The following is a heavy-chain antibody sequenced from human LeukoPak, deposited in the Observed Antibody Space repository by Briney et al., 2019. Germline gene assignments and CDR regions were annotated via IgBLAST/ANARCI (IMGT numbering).Heavy chain of an antibody. Sequence: GGSLRLSCAPSGFTFHDNAMQRVRQVPGEGLEWVSGITWNSGSVLYADSVRGRFTISRDNAKNSLYLQMNSLRPEGMAFYYCAKGLGVASLIVDALDMWGQGTMVTV. D-gene: IGHD3/OR15-3a*01. CDR2: ITWNSGSV. V-gene: IGHV3-9*03. CDR1: GFTFHDNA. J-gene: IGHJ3*02. CDR3: AKGLGVASLIVDALDM.